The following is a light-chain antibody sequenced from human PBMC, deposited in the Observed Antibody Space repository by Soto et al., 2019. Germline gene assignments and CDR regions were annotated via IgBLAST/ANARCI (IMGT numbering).Light chain of an antibody. CDR3: QQYYSTLIT. Sequence: DIVMTQSPDSLAVSLGERATINCKSSQSVLYSSNNKNYLAWYQQKPGQPPKLLIYWASTRESGVPDRFSGSGSGTDFTLTISSLQAEEVAVYYCQQYYSTLITFGQGTRLEI. CDR1: QSVLYSSNNKNY. V-gene: IGKV4-1*01. J-gene: IGKJ5*01. CDR2: WAS.